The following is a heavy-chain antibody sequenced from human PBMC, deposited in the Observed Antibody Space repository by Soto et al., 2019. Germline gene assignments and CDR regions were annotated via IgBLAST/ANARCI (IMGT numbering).Heavy chain of an antibody. D-gene: IGHD3-22*01. J-gene: IGHJ4*01. CDR1: GGSISSGGYY. Sequence: SETLSLTCTVSGGSISSGGYYWSWIRQHPGKGLEWIGYIYYGGSTYYNPSLKSRATISGDTSKNQFSLKLSSVTAADTAVYYCARGGYYYENSGQNAYDYWGQGILITVSS. CDR3: ARGGYYYENSGQNAYDY. CDR2: IYYGGST. V-gene: IGHV4-31*03.